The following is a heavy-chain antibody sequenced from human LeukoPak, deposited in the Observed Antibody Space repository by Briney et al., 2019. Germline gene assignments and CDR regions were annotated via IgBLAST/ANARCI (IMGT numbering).Heavy chain of an antibody. Sequence: ASVKVSCKASGYTFTSYYMHWVRQAPGQGLEWMGIINPSGGSTSYAQKFQGRVTMTRDTSTSTVYMVLSSLRSEDTAVYYCARVGSGDSSAYWVGSFDYWGQGTLVTVSS. V-gene: IGHV1-46*01. J-gene: IGHJ4*02. CDR3: ARVGSGDSSAYWVGSFDY. D-gene: IGHD3-22*01. CDR2: INPSGGST. CDR1: GYTFTSYY.